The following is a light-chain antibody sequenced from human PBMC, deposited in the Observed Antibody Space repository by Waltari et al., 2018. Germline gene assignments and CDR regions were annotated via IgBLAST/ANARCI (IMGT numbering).Light chain of an antibody. CDR2: DAS. V-gene: IGKV1-33*01. CDR3: QQYDNLPRWT. Sequence: DIQMTQSPSSLSASVGDRVTITYQASQDISNYLNWYQQKPGKAPKLLIYDASNLETGVPSRFSGSGSGTDFTFTISSLQPEDIATYYCQQYDNLPRWTFGQGTKVEIK. J-gene: IGKJ1*01. CDR1: QDISNY.